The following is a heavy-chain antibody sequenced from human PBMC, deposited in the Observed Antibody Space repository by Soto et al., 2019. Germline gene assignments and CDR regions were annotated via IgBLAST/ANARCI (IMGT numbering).Heavy chain of an antibody. CDR1: GYTFTSYG. D-gene: IGHD3-22*01. CDR3: AGVAGQGLLQLRGRDV. V-gene: IGHV1-18*01. Sequence: QVQLVQSGAEVKKPGASVKVSCKASGYTFTSYGISWVRQAPGQGLEWMGWISAYNGNTNYAQKLQGRVTMTTDTXPXXGYMELRSLRSDDTAVYYCAGVAGQGLLQLRGRDVWGQVTTVTVSS. CDR2: ISAYNGNT. J-gene: IGHJ6*02.